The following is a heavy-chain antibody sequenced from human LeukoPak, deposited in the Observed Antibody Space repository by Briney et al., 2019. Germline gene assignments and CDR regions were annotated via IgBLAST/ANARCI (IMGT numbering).Heavy chain of an antibody. CDR3: AKGTGIAARRTGYYFDY. Sequence: GGSLRLSCAASGFTFDDYTMHWVRQAPGKGLEWVSLISWDGGSTYYADSVKGRFAISRDNSKNSLYLQMNSLRTEDTALYYCAKGTGIAARRTGYYFDYWGQGTLVTVSS. D-gene: IGHD6-6*01. CDR2: ISWDGGST. J-gene: IGHJ4*02. V-gene: IGHV3-43*01. CDR1: GFTFDDYT.